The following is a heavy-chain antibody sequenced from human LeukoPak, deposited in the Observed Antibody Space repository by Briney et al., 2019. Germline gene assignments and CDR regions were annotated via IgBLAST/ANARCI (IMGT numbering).Heavy chain of an antibody. D-gene: IGHD3-10*01. CDR3: ARKDGWFGEFDP. CDR2: MNPNSGNT. Sequence: ASVKVSCKASGYTFTSYDINWVRQATGQGLEWMGWMNPNSGNTGYAQKFQGRVTITRNTSISTAYMELSSLRSEDTAVYYCARKDGWFGEFDPWGQGTLVTVSS. V-gene: IGHV1-8*03. J-gene: IGHJ5*02. CDR1: GYTFTSYD.